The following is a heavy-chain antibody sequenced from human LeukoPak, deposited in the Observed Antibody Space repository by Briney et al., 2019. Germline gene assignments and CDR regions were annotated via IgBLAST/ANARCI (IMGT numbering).Heavy chain of an antibody. V-gene: IGHV4-39*07. CDR3: AKGSPIAPSSPYDF. D-gene: IGHD6-13*01. CDR1: GGSISVSSYY. J-gene: IGHJ4*02. Sequence: SETLSLTCNVSGGSISVSSYYWGCIRQPPGKGLEWIGSIYYSGRTDSHPSLKSRVTVSVDTSKSQFYLRLSSLTAAATAVYFCAKGSPIAPSSPYDFWGQGTLV. CDR2: IYYSGRT.